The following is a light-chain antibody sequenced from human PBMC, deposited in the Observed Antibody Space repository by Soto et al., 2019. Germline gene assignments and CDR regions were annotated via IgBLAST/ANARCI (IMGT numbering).Light chain of an antibody. CDR1: QSVNSK. CDR3: QQYGDSPRT. CDR2: SAS. V-gene: IGKV3-15*01. J-gene: IGKJ5*01. Sequence: ETVMTQSPASLSVSPGETATLSCRASQSVNSKLAWYQQKPGQAPRLLIYSASTRATGFPARFSGRGSGTEFTLTITSVQPEDSAVYYCQQYGDSPRTFGQGTRLEIK.